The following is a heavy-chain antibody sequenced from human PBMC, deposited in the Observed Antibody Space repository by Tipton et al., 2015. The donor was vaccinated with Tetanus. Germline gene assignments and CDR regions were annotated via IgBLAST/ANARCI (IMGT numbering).Heavy chain of an antibody. V-gene: IGHV4-30-2*01. CDR2: MYYSGTT. CDR3: ARGLPREPSYLDY. Sequence: TLSLTCAVSGGSISSGGYSWTWIRQPPGKGLQWIGYMYYSGTTHYNPSLKSRVTISIDRSKNQLSLKLTSVTAADTAVYYCARGLPREPSYLDYWGQGKQVTVSS. J-gene: IGHJ4*02. CDR1: GGSISSGGYS. D-gene: IGHD1-26*01.